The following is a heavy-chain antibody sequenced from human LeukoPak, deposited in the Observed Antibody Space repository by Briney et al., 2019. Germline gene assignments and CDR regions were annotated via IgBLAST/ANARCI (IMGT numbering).Heavy chain of an antibody. CDR1: GGTFSSYA. CDR3: AREGGYSYGYALDY. D-gene: IGHD5-18*01. J-gene: IGHJ4*02. V-gene: IGHV1-69*04. Sequence: GASVKVSCTASGGTFSSYAISWVRQAPGQGLEWMGRIIPILGIANYAQKFQGRVTITADKSTSTAYMELSSLRSEDTAVYYCAREGGYSYGYALDYWGQGTLVTVSS. CDR2: IIPILGIA.